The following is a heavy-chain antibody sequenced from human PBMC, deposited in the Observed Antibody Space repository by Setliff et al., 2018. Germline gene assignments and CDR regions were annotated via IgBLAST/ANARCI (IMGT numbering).Heavy chain of an antibody. CDR1: GFSISSISYY. Sequence: SETLSLTCSVSGFSISSISYYWGWVRQPPGNGLQWIGSIYSRGNTYYNPSLKSRVTISTDTSKNQFSLTLSSVTAADTAVYYCARMSGFLYIDVWGKGTTVTVSS. CDR3: ARMSGFLYIDV. V-gene: IGHV4-39*07. J-gene: IGHJ6*03. D-gene: IGHD3-3*01. CDR2: IYSRGNT.